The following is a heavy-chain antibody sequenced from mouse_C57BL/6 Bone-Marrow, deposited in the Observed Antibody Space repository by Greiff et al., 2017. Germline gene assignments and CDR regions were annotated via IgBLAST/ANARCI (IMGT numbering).Heavy chain of an antibody. CDR2: IYPRSGNT. CDR1: GYTFTSYG. J-gene: IGHJ2*01. CDR3: ARWNYGSSYENY. Sequence: QVQLKASGAELARPGASVKLSCKASGYTFTSYGISWVKQRTGQGLEWIGEIYPRSGNTYYNEKFKGKATLTADKSSSTAYMELRSLTSEDSAVYFCARWNYGSSYENYWGQGTTLTVAS. D-gene: IGHD1-1*01. V-gene: IGHV1-81*01.